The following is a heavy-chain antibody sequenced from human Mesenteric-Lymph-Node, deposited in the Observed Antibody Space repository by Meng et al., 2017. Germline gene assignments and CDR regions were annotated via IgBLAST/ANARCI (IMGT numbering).Heavy chain of an antibody. V-gene: IGHV4-4*02. Sequence: PEPGPGLGKPSGTLSLTWTVSGDSISSDIWWNWVCQPPGKGLEWIGEVYHRGDTNYNPSLKSRVVISVDRSKNQFSLNLSSVTAADTAVYYCGRDQGRQLINHWGQGTLVTVSS. CDR1: GDSISSDIW. D-gene: IGHD1-1*01. CDR2: VYHRGDT. CDR3: GRDQGRQLINH. J-gene: IGHJ4*02.